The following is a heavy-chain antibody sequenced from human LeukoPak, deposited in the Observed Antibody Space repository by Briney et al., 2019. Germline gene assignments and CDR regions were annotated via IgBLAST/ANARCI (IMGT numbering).Heavy chain of an antibody. CDR3: ARMKGGYYDCGYYGGHYFDY. J-gene: IGHJ4*02. V-gene: IGHV4-4*07. CDR1: GCSLSDYY. Sequence: SETLCLTCRASGCSLSDYYWSWIRQPAGKGLEWIWRIYTSGSTNYYPSPANRVTISFDTTKNQFSLQLISVTAADTAVYYWARMKGGYYDCGYYGGHYFDYWGQGTLVTVSS. D-gene: IGHD3-22*01. CDR2: IYTSGST.